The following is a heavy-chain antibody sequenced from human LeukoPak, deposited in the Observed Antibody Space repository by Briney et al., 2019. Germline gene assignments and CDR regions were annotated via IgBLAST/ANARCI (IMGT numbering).Heavy chain of an antibody. CDR3: AREILGGFNPGAY. Sequence: PSETLPLTCTVSLDSTTSNFWSWVRQPPGKGLEWIGEIHRSGSPNYNPSLQSRVTISIDRSRNQIVLELSSVTAADTAVYYCAREILGGFNPGAYWGQGTLDTVSS. CDR1: LDSTTSNF. CDR2: IHRSGSP. V-gene: IGHV4-4*02. J-gene: IGHJ4*02. D-gene: IGHD1-14*01.